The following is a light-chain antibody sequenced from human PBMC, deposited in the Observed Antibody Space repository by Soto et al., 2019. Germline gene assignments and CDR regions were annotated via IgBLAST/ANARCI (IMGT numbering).Light chain of an antibody. CDR3: QTWGTGYSL. J-gene: IGLJ2*01. Sequence: QPVLTQSPSASASLGASVKLTCTLSSAHSRYDIAWHQQQPEKGPRYLMEVSSDGRHSKGDGIPDRFSGSSSGAERYLTISSLQSEDEADYYCQTWGTGYSLFGGGTKVTVL. CDR2: VSSDGRH. V-gene: IGLV4-69*01. CDR1: SAHSRYD.